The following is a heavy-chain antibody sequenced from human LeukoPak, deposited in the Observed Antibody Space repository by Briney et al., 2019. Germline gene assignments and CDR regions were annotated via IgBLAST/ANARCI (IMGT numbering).Heavy chain of an antibody. CDR3: ARCPDRDYGDYGGNWFDP. Sequence: GESLKISCKGSGYSFTSYWIGWVRQLPGKGLEWMGIIYPGDSDTKDSPSFQGQVTISADKSISTAYLQWSSLKASDTAMYYCARCPDRDYGDYGGNWFDPWGQGTLVTVSS. V-gene: IGHV5-51*01. J-gene: IGHJ5*02. CDR1: GYSFTSYW. D-gene: IGHD4-17*01. CDR2: IYPGDSDT.